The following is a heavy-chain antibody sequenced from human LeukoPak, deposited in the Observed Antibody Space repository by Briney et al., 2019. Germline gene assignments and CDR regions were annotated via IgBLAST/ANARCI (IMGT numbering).Heavy chain of an antibody. Sequence: SQTLSLTCAVSGGSISSGGYSWSWIRQPPGKGLEWIGCIYHSGSTYYNPSLKSRVTISVDRSKNQFSLKLSSVTAADTAVYYCASRYCSGGSCYWFDPWGQGTLVTVSS. CDR3: ASRYCSGGSCYWFDP. V-gene: IGHV4-30-2*01. D-gene: IGHD2-15*01. CDR2: IYHSGST. J-gene: IGHJ5*02. CDR1: GGSISSGGYS.